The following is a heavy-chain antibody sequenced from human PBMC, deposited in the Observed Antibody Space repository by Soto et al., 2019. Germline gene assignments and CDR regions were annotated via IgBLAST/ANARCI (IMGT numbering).Heavy chain of an antibody. CDR1: GFTFSSYA. CDR3: AKGAVFGLGDS. J-gene: IGHJ4*02. D-gene: IGHD3-10*01. Sequence: EVQLLESGGGLVQPGGSLRLSCAVSGFTFSSYAMNWVRQAPGKGLEWVSTISDTGGSTYYADSVKGRFTISRDNSKNTLYLQMNSLRADDAAVYCCAKGAVFGLGDSWGQGTLVTVSS. V-gene: IGHV3-23*01. CDR2: ISDTGGST.